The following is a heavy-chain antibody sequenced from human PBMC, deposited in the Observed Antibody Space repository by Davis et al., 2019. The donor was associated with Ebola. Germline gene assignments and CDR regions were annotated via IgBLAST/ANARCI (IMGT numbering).Heavy chain of an antibody. Sequence: GESLKISCAASGFSISTYWMHWVRQAPGKGLVWVSRLIGDGSGTYYADSVKGRLTISRDNAKNTLYLQMNSLRVEDTAVYYCARVRGNFWSGYSGMDVWGQGTTVTVSS. J-gene: IGHJ6*02. CDR2: LIGDGSGT. V-gene: IGHV3-74*01. D-gene: IGHD3-3*01. CDR1: GFSISTYW. CDR3: ARVRGNFWSGYSGMDV.